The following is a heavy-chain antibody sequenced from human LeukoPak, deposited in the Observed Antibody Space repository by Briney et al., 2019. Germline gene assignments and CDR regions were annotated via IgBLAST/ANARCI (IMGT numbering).Heavy chain of an antibody. CDR1: GGSISSGGYY. Sequence: SETLSLTCTVSGGSISSGGYYWSWIRQHPGKGLEWIGYIYYSGSTYYNPSLKSRVTIPVDTSKNQFSLKLSSVTAADTAVYYCAGGRQIVVVPAAIGPYFDYWGQGTLVTVSS. J-gene: IGHJ4*02. CDR2: IYYSGST. CDR3: AGGRQIVVVPAAIGPYFDY. D-gene: IGHD2-2*01. V-gene: IGHV4-31*03.